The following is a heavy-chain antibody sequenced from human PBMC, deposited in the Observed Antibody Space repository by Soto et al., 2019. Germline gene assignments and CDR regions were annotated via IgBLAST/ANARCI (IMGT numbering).Heavy chain of an antibody. CDR3: ARGEYTYGPEGNWFGP. V-gene: IGHV4-31*03. D-gene: IGHD5-18*01. CDR2: IYYTGNT. J-gene: IGHJ5*02. CDR1: GASISSGGYY. Sequence: QVQLQESGPGLVKPSQTLSLTCTISGASISSGGYYWSWIRQLPGKGLEWIGYIYYTGNTRYNPSLKSRLIISVDPSNNYFSLELSSMTAADTAIYYCARGEYTYGPEGNWFGPWGQGILVTVSS.